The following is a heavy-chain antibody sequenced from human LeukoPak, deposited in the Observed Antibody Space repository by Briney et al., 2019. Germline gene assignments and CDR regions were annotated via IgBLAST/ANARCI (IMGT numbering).Heavy chain of an antibody. CDR2: ISYDGSNK. CDR1: GFTFSSYA. J-gene: IGHJ4*02. CDR3: AREVRSSGSYFDY. D-gene: IGHD3-22*01. V-gene: IGHV3-30-3*01. Sequence: GRSLRLSCAASGFTFSSYAMHWVRQAPGKGLEWVAVISYDGSNKYYADSVKGRFTISRDNSKNTLYLQMNSLRAEDTAVYYCAREVRSSGSYFDYWGQGTLVTVSS.